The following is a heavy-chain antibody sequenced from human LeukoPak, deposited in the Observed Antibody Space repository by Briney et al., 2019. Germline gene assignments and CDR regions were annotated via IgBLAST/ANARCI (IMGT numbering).Heavy chain of an antibody. CDR2: IIPIFGTA. CDR3: ARAIDYDILTGYYSLTA. J-gene: IGHJ5*02. V-gene: IGHV1-69*05. CDR1: GGTFSSYA. Sequence: SVKVSFKASGGTFSSYAISWVRQAPGQGLEWMGRIIPIFGTANYAQKFQGRVTITTDESTSTAYMELSSLRSEDRAVYYCARAIDYDILTGYYSLTAWGQGTLVTVSS. D-gene: IGHD3-9*01.